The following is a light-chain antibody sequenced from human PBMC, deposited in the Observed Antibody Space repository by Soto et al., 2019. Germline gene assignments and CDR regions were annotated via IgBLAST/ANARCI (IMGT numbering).Light chain of an antibody. CDR3: QQYKDYPIT. J-gene: IGKJ5*01. CDR1: QSINTN. Sequence: DIQRTQSPSTLFASVGDRVTITCQASQSINTNLAWYHQKPGKAPNLLIYMASSLQTGVPSRFSGSGSGTEFTLTISSLQPDDFASYYCQQYKDYPITFGQGTRLEIK. V-gene: IGKV1-5*03. CDR2: MAS.